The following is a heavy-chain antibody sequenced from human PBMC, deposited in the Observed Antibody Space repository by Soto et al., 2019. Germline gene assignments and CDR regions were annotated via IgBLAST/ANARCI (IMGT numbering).Heavy chain of an antibody. CDR1: GFTFSSYW. J-gene: IGHJ4*02. V-gene: IGHV3-74*01. D-gene: IGHD2-2*01. CDR2: INSDGSST. CDR3: ARGSCTTTRCRLDY. Sequence: SLRLSCAASGFTFSSYWMHLVRQAPGKGLVWVSRINSDGSSTSYADSVKGRFTISRDNAKNTLYLQMNSLRAEDTAVYYCARGSCTTTRCRLDYWGQGTLVTVSS.